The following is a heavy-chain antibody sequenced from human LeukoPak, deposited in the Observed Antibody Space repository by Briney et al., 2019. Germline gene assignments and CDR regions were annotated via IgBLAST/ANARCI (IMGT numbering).Heavy chain of an antibody. CDR2: IKQDGSEK. D-gene: IGHD4-17*01. CDR3: AREGTVTLYYFDY. Sequence: QSGGSLRLSCAASGFIFSDYYMSWIRQAPGKGLEWVANIKQDGSEKYYVDSVKGRFTISRDNAKNSLYLQMNSLRAEDTAVYYCAREGTVTLYYFDYWGQGTLVTVSS. CDR1: GFIFSDYY. V-gene: IGHV3-7*01. J-gene: IGHJ4*02.